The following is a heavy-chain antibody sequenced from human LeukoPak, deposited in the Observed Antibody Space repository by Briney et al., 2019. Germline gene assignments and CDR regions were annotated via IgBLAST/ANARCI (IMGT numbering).Heavy chain of an antibody. Sequence: GGSLRLSCAASGFSFISYGMSWVRQVPGKEPEGVSAISGSGDLTYYADSVKGRFTISRDNSRNTLYLQMNSLRTEDTAVYYCAKILTPGKWYFDLWGRGTLVTVSS. CDR1: GFSFISYG. CDR3: AKILTPGKWYFDL. V-gene: IGHV3-23*01. J-gene: IGHJ2*01. CDR2: ISGSGDLT.